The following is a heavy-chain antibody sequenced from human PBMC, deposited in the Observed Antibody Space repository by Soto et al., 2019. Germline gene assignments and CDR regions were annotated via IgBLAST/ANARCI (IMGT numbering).Heavy chain of an antibody. CDR3: ARHSNEYRKSLDY. CDR1: VGSISGYY. CDR2: IYYSGST. Sequence: SETLSLTCTVSVGSISGYYWCWIRQPPGKTLEWIAYIYYSGSTGYNPSLKSRATISVDTSKNLFSLKLTSVTAADTAVYYCARHSNEYRKSLDYWGQGTLVTVSS. D-gene: IGHD1-1*01. V-gene: IGHV4-59*08. J-gene: IGHJ4*02.